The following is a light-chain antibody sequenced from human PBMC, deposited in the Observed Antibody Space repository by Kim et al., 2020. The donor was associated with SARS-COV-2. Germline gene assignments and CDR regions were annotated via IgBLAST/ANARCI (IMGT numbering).Light chain of an antibody. CDR3: STWDARLNGVV. CDR2: GNN. J-gene: IGLJ3*02. V-gene: IGLV1-44*01. Sequence: QSVVTQPPSVSGTPGQRVTISCSGSYFNVGGNSVNWFHQIPGTAPKLLIYGNNQRPSGVPDRFSGSRSGTSASLAISGLQSDDEGNYYCSTWDARLNGVVFGGGTQLTV. CDR1: YFNVGGNS.